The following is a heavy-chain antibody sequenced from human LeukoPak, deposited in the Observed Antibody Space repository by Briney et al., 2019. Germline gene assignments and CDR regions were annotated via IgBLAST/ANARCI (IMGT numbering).Heavy chain of an antibody. CDR3: AKMPVSYSSGWTNFDY. CDR1: GFTFSSYA. V-gene: IGHV3-23*01. Sequence: GGSLPLSCAASGFTFSSYAMSWVRRAPGKGLEWVSGISGSGGSTYYADSVKGRFTISRDNSKNTLYLQMNSLRAEDTAVYYCAKMPVSYSSGWTNFDYWGQGTLVTVSS. D-gene: IGHD6-19*01. CDR2: ISGSGGST. J-gene: IGHJ4*02.